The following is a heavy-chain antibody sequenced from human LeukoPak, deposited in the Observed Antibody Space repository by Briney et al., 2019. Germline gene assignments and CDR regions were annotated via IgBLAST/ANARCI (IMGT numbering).Heavy chain of an antibody. Sequence: TSETLSLTCTVSGGSISTYYWSWIRQPPGRELEWIGYVHYSGSTNYNPSLKSRVTVSVDTSKNQFSLRLSSVTAADTAVYYCARVVDMRTHAFDIWGQGTMVTVSS. CDR2: VHYSGST. V-gene: IGHV4-59*01. CDR3: ARVVDMRTHAFDI. J-gene: IGHJ3*02. CDR1: GGSISTYY. D-gene: IGHD5-24*01.